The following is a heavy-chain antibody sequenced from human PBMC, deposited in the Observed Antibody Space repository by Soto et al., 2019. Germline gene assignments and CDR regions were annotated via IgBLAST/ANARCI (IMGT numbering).Heavy chain of an antibody. CDR2: INHSGST. J-gene: IGHJ6*02. CDR1: GGSFSGYY. Sequence: SETLSLTCAVYGGSFSGYYWSWIRQPPGKGLEWIGEINHSGSTNYNPSLKSRVTISVDTSKNQFSLKLSSVTAADTAVYYRARIVVVPAARRGYYYYGMDVWGQGTTVTVSS. D-gene: IGHD2-2*01. V-gene: IGHV4-34*01. CDR3: ARIVVVPAARRGYYYYGMDV.